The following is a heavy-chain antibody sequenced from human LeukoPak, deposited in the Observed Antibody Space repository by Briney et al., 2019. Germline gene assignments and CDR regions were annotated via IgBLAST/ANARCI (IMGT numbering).Heavy chain of an antibody. Sequence: GGSLRLSCAASGFTFSSYSMSWVRQAPGKGLEWVSSISSSSSYIYYADSVKGRFTISRDNAKNSLYLQMNSLRAEDTAVYYCASMVGQPYYLDYWGQGTLVTVSS. CDR1: GFTFSSYS. CDR2: ISSSSSYI. J-gene: IGHJ4*02. D-gene: IGHD4/OR15-4a*01. CDR3: ASMVGQPYYLDY. V-gene: IGHV3-21*01.